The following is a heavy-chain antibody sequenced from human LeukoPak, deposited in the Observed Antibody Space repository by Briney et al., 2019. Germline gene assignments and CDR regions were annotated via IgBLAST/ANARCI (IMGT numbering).Heavy chain of an antibody. CDR2: PSSSYAGT. V-gene: IGHV3-21*04. CDR1: GFTLSSYS. D-gene: IGHD2-21*01. Sequence: GGSLRLFCAASGFTLSSYSKKWVRHAPGEGREWVSPPSSSYAGTYHADSVRGRFTISRDNSKNILYLQMNSLRVEDAAVYYCARAPVTSCRGAYCYPFDYWGQGTLVTVSS. J-gene: IGHJ4*02. CDR3: ARAPVTSCRGAYCYPFDY.